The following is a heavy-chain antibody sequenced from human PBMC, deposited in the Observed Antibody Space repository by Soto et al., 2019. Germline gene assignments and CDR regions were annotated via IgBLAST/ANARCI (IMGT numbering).Heavy chain of an antibody. Sequence: EVQLVESGGGLVQPGGSLRLSCAASGFTFSSYSMNWVRQAPGKGLEWVSYISSSSSTIYYADSVKGRFTISRDNVNNALYQQMNSLRDEDTAVYYCARDYSKEYCDFWSGPDAFGIWGQGTMVTVSS. CDR3: ARDYSKEYCDFWSGPDAFGI. CDR2: ISSSSSTI. D-gene: IGHD3-3*01. V-gene: IGHV3-48*02. CDR1: GFTFSSYS. J-gene: IGHJ3*02.